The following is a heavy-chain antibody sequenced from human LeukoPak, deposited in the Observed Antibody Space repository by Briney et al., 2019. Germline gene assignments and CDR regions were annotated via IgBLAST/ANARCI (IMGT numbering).Heavy chain of an antibody. Sequence: SSETLSLTCTVSGGSISSYYWSWIRQPPGKGLEWIGYIYYSGSTNYNPSLKSRVTISVDTSKNQFSLKLSSVTAADTAVYYCAREDKHYYGMDVWGRGTTVTVSS. V-gene: IGHV4-59*01. J-gene: IGHJ6*02. CDR2: IYYSGST. CDR1: GGSISSYY. CDR3: AREDKHYYGMDV.